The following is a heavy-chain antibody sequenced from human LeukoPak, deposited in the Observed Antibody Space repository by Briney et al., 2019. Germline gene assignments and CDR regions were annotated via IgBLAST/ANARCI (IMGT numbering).Heavy chain of an antibody. Sequence: GGSLRLSCAASGFTFSSYSMNWVRQAPGKGLEWVSYISSSSSYIYYADTVKGRFTISRDNAKNSLYLQMNSLRAENTAVYYHAKEHSSGYYDYWGQGTLVTVSP. CDR1: GFTFSSYS. J-gene: IGHJ4*02. V-gene: IGHV3-21*01. CDR3: AKEHSSGYYDY. CDR2: ISSSSSYI. D-gene: IGHD3-22*01.